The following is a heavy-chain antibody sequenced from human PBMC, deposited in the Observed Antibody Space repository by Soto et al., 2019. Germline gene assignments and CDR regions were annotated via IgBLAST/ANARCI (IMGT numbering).Heavy chain of an antibody. J-gene: IGHJ5*02. CDR1: GFTFTDYW. Sequence: ASVKVSCKASGFTFTDYWMHWVRQAPGQGLEWMGIINPSGATTSYAQKFQGRVTITRDTSTSTVYMDLSSLRYEDTAVYYCARDNSQGYGTQAAGWWFDPWGQGTLVTVSS. D-gene: IGHD5-12*01. CDR3: ARDNSQGYGTQAAGWWFDP. V-gene: IGHV1-46*01. CDR2: INPSGATT.